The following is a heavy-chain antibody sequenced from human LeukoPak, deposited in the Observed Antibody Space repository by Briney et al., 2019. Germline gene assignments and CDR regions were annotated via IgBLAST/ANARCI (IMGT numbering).Heavy chain of an antibody. Sequence: GGSLRLSCAASGFTFSSYGMHWVRQAPGKGLEWVAVIWYDGSNKYYADSVKGRFTISRDNSKNTLYLQMNSLRAEDTAVCYCARASREGLRYFDWLGYNWFDPWGQGTLVTVSS. V-gene: IGHV3-33*01. D-gene: IGHD3-9*01. J-gene: IGHJ5*02. CDR3: ARASREGLRYFDWLGYNWFDP. CDR2: IWYDGSNK. CDR1: GFTFSSYG.